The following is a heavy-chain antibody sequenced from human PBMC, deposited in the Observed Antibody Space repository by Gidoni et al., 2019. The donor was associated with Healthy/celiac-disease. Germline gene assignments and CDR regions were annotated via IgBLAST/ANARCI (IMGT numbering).Heavy chain of an antibody. CDR3: ASRSYQLLQHEYFQH. CDR2: FIPILGIA. J-gene: IGHJ1*01. CDR1: GGTFSSYA. Sequence: QVQLVQSGAEVKKPGSSVKVSCKASGGTFSSYAISWVRQAPGQGLEWMGRFIPILGIANYAQKFQGRVTITADKSTSTAYMELSSLRSEDTAVYYCASRSYQLLQHEYFQHWGQGTLVTVSS. V-gene: IGHV1-69*04. D-gene: IGHD2-2*01.